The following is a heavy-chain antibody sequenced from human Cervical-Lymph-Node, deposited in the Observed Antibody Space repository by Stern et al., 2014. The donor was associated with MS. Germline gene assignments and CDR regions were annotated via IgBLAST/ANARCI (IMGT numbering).Heavy chain of an antibody. CDR3: AKEESSSNGGSPGDY. CDR1: GFTFSSYG. J-gene: IGHJ4*02. CDR2: IYYDGSNK. Sequence: VQLVESGGGVDQPGRSVRLSCEASGFTFSSYGMHWVRQAPGKGLEWVGGIYYDGSNKKYAHSVQGRFTITRDTSKNTASLQMNSLGSEDTAVYYCAKEESSSNGGSPGDYWGQGTLVTVSS. V-gene: IGHV3-30*18. D-gene: IGHD7-27*01.